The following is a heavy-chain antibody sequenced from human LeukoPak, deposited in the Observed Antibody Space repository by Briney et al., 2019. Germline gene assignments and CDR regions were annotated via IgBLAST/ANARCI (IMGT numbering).Heavy chain of an antibody. V-gene: IGHV5-51*01. D-gene: IGHD5-18*01. Sequence: GESLNISCKASGYSFTSYWIGWLRQMPGKGLEWMGIIDPSDSDTPYTPSFQGQVTISADKSLTTAFLQWNSLKASDTAMYYCARQTAMGRSGDYWGQGTLVIVSS. CDR1: GYSFTSYW. J-gene: IGHJ4*02. CDR2: IDPSDSDT. CDR3: ARQTAMGRSGDY.